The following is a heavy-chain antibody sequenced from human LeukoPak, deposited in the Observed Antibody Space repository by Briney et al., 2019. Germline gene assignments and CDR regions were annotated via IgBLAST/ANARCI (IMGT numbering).Heavy chain of an antibody. D-gene: IGHD1-26*01. J-gene: IGHJ4*02. Sequence: PGGSLRLSCAASGFTFSSYAMSWVRQAPGKGLEWVSAISGSGGSTYYADSVKGRFTISRDNAKNSLYLQMNSLRAEDTAVYYCASAIGEWEPLDFDYWGQGTLVTVSS. V-gene: IGHV3-23*01. CDR2: ISGSGGST. CDR1: GFTFSSYA. CDR3: ASAIGEWEPLDFDY.